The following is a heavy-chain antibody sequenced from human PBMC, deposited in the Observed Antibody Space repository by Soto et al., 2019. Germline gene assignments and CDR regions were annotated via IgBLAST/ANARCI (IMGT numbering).Heavy chain of an antibody. Sequence: SGPTLVNPTQTLTLTCTFSGFSLTTNGMCLSWIRQPPGKALEWLALIDWDDNTYYSTSLNNRLTLSKDTSKNQVVHLVRHMGPVDTATYYCARIPCGNYYTENFFDPWGQGIPVTVSS. V-gene: IGHV2-70*01. CDR1: GFSLTTNGMC. J-gene: IGHJ5*02. D-gene: IGHD3-22*01. CDR2: IDWDDNT. CDR3: ARIPCGNYYTENFFDP.